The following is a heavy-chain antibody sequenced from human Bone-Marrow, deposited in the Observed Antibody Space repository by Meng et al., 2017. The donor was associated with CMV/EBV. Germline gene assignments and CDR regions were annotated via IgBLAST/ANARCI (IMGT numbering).Heavy chain of an antibody. Sequence: GSLRLSCIVSGGSINTYYWSWIRQPPGKGLEWIGYIYSSGFTHYNPSLMSRLTISVDMSRNQFSLHLNSVTVADTAVYYCARILSGDSLAFDLWGPGTMVTVSS. CDR3: ARILSGDSLAFDL. D-gene: IGHD7-27*01. V-gene: IGHV4-4*09. CDR2: IYSSGFT. CDR1: GGSINTYY. J-gene: IGHJ3*01.